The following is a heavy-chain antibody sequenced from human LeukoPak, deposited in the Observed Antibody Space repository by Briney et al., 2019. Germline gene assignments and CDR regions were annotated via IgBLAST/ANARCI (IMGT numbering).Heavy chain of an antibody. CDR3: AKRRKYYYDSSRNDAFDI. J-gene: IGHJ3*02. D-gene: IGHD3-22*01. V-gene: IGHV4-39*01. CDR2: IYYSGST. Sequence: PSETLSLTCTVSGGSISSSSYYWGWIRQPPGKGLEWIGSIYYSGSTYYNPSLKSRVTISVDTSKNQFSLKLSSVTAADTAVYYCAKRRKYYYDSSRNDAFDIWGQGTMVTVSS. CDR1: GGSISSSSYY.